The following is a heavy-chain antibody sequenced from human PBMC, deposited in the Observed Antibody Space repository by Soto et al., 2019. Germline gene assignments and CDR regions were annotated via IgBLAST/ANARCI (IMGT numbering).Heavy chain of an antibody. CDR3: ARVSGSGSYYNGGLWYYYGMDV. J-gene: IGHJ6*02. D-gene: IGHD3-10*01. V-gene: IGHV6-1*01. CDR1: GDSVSSNSAA. CDR2: TYYRSKWYN. Sequence: PSQTLSLTCAISGDSVSSNSAAWNWIRQSPSRGLEWLGRTYYRSKWYNDYAVSVKSRITINPDTSKNQFSLQLNSVTPEDTAVYYCARVSGSGSYYNGGLWYYYGMDVWGQGTTVTVSS.